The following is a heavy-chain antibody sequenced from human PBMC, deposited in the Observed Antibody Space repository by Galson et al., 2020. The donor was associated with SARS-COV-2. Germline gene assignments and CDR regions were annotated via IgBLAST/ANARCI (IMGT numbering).Heavy chain of an antibody. J-gene: IGHJ4*02. D-gene: IGHD1-26*01. CDR3: TTHSLIVGAPGGDY. V-gene: IGHV3-73*01. Sequence: GESLKISCAASGFTFSGSAMHWVRQASGKGLEWVGRIRSKANSYATAYAASVEGRFTISRDDSKNTAYLRMNSLKTEDTAVYYCTTHSLIVGAPGGDYWGQGTRVTVSS. CDR2: IRSKANSYAT. CDR1: GFTFSGSA.